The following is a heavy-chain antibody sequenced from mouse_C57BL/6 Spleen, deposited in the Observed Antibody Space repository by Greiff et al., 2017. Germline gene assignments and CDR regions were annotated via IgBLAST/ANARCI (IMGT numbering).Heavy chain of an antibody. CDR1: GYTFTSYW. Sequence: QVHVKQPGTELVKPGASVKLSCKASGYTFTSYWLHWVKQRPGQGLEWIGHINPSNGGTNYNEKFKSKATLTVDKSSSTAYMQLSSLTSEDSAVYYCAYYYGSSYAMDYWGQGTSVTVSS. CDR3: AYYYGSSYAMDY. D-gene: IGHD1-1*01. CDR2: INPSNGGT. J-gene: IGHJ4*01. V-gene: IGHV1-53*01.